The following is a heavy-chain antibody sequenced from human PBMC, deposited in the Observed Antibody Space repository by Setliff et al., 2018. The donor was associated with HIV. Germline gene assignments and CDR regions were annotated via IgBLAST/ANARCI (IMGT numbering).Heavy chain of an antibody. D-gene: IGHD2-15*01. CDR1: GGSSSTHA. V-gene: IGHV1-69*10. J-gene: IGHJ5*02. CDR3: ARGYCGGGICYSPNWLDP. CDR2: IISILGIT. Sequence: GASVKVSCKASGGSSSTHAMNWVRQAPGQGLEWMGQIISILGITNYAQKFQGRVTLTADESTSTMYMELSSLTSDDTAVYYCARGYCGGGICYSPNWLDPWGQGTLVTV.